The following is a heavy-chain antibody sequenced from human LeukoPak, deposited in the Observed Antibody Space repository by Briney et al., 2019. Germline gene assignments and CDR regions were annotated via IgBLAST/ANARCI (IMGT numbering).Heavy chain of an antibody. D-gene: IGHD1-26*01. CDR1: GFTFSAYA. V-gene: IGHV3-30*01. J-gene: IGHJ3*02. CDR2: ISYDGSNK. CDR3: ARGQGPIAGAKNPFDI. Sequence: GGSLRLSCAASGFTFSAYAMHWVRQAPGKGLEWVAVISYDGSNKYYADSVKGRFTISGDKSKDTLYLQMNSLRPEDTAVYYCARGQGPIAGAKNPFDIWGQGTMVTVSS.